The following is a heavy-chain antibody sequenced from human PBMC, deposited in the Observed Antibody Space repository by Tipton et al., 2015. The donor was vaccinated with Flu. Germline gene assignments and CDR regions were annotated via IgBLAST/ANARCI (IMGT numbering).Heavy chain of an antibody. Sequence: LRLSCTVSGGSISSSSYYWGWIRQPPGKGLEWIGSIYYSGSTYYNPSLKSRVTISVDTSKNQFSLKLSSVTAADTAVYYCASFMTMVTFWANDYWGQGTLVTVSS. CDR1: GGSISSSSYY. CDR3: ASFMTMVTFWANDY. CDR2: IYYSGST. J-gene: IGHJ4*02. D-gene: IGHD4-17*01. V-gene: IGHV4-39*01.